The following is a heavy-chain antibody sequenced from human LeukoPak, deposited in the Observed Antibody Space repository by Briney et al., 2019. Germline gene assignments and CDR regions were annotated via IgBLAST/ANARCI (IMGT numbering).Heavy chain of an antibody. J-gene: IGHJ6*02. CDR3: ARDRGITIFGVVTSYGMDV. CDR1: GGSISSYY. CDR2: IYYSGST. Sequence: SETLSLSCTVSGGSISSYYWSWIRQPPGKGLEWIGYIYYSGSTNYNPSLKSRVTISVDTSKNQFSLKLSSVTAADTAVYYCARDRGITIFGVVTSYGMDVWGQGATVTVSS. D-gene: IGHD3-3*01. V-gene: IGHV4-59*01.